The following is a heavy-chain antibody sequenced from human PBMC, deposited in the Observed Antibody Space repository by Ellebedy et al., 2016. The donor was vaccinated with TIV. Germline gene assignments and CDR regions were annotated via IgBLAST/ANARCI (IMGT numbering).Heavy chain of an antibody. CDR1: GGSISSYY. Sequence: SETLSLTXTVSGGSISSYYWSWIRQPPGKGLEWIGEIYHSGSTNYNPSLKSRVTISVDKSKNQFSLKLSSVTAADTAVYYCARVGLRVAGTDYWGQGTLVTVSS. D-gene: IGHD6-19*01. CDR3: ARVGLRVAGTDY. V-gene: IGHV4-59*12. CDR2: IYHSGST. J-gene: IGHJ4*02.